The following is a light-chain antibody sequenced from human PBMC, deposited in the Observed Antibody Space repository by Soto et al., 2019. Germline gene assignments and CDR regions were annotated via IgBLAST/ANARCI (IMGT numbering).Light chain of an antibody. CDR1: SSDLGGYNF. CDR2: EVN. V-gene: IGLV2-8*01. CDR3: SSYAGSNNVV. J-gene: IGLJ2*01. Sequence: QSALTQPPSASGSPGQSVTISCTGTSSDLGGYNFVSWYQQHPGKAPKLMIYEVNKRPSGVPDRFSGSKSGNTASLTVSGLQAEDEADYCCSSYAGSNNVVFGGGTKLTVL.